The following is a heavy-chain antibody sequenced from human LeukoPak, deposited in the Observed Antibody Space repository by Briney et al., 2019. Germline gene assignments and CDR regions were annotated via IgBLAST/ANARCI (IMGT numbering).Heavy chain of an antibody. CDR3: AREGAVSGENWFDP. CDR1: GFTVSRYY. J-gene: IGHJ5*02. V-gene: IGHV3-53*01. CDR2: IYSGGST. Sequence: PGGSLRLSCAASGFTVSRYYMSWVRQAPGKGLEWVSVIYSGGSTYYADSVKGRFTISRGNSKNSLYLQMNTLRVEDTAVYYCAREGAVSGENWFDPWGQGTLVTVSS. D-gene: IGHD6-13*01.